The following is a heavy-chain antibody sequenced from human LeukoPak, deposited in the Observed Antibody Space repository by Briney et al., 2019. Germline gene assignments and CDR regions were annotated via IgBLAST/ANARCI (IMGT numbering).Heavy chain of an antibody. Sequence: ASETLSLTCAVSGGSISGWYWSWIRQPPGKGLEWIGHIYDSGTTNYNPSLKSRVTMSVDSSKNQFSLKLTSVTAADTAVYYCARETTLTGYSSGLGFNYWGQGTLVTVSS. J-gene: IGHJ4*02. V-gene: IGHV4-59*01. CDR3: ARETTLTGYSSGLGFNY. CDR1: GGSISGWY. D-gene: IGHD6-19*01. CDR2: IYDSGTT.